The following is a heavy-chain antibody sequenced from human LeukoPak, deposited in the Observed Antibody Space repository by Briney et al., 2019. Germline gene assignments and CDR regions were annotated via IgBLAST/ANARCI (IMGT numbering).Heavy chain of an antibody. CDR3: ARDRTSSGNSFNY. V-gene: IGHV3-23*01. CDR1: GFTFSSYA. J-gene: IGHJ4*02. Sequence: PGGSLRLSCAASGFTFSSYAMSWVRQAPGKGLEWVSGISGRGGSTYYADSVKGRFTVSRDNSKNTLYLQVNSLRAEDTAVYYCARDRTSSGNSFNYWGQGTLVTVSS. CDR2: ISGRGGST. D-gene: IGHD6-19*01.